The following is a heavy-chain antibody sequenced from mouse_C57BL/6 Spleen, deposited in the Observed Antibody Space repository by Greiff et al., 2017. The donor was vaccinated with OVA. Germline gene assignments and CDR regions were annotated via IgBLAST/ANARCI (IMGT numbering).Heavy chain of an antibody. CDR1: GYTFTDYY. Sequence: VQLQQSGPELVKPGASVKISCKASGYTFTDYYMNWVKQSHGKSLEWIGDINPNNGGTSYNQKFKGKATLTVDKSSSTAYMELRSLTSEDSAVYYCARSRGNYEGWFAYWGQGTLVTVSA. V-gene: IGHV1-26*01. D-gene: IGHD2-1*01. CDR2: INPNNGGT. J-gene: IGHJ3*01. CDR3: ARSRGNYEGWFAY.